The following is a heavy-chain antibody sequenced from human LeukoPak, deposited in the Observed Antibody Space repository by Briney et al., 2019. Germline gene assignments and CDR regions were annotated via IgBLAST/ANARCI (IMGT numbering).Heavy chain of an antibody. V-gene: IGHV3-48*04. CDR1: GFTFSSYS. D-gene: IGHD3-22*01. CDR3: ARLREPYYYDSSGSYYFDY. J-gene: IGHJ4*02. Sequence: GGSLRLSCAASGFTFSSYSMIWVRQAPGKGLEWVSYISSSSSTNYYADSVKGRFTISRDNAKNTLYLQMNSLRTEDTAVYYCARLREPYYYDSSGSYYFDYWGQGTLVTVSS. CDR2: ISSSSSTN.